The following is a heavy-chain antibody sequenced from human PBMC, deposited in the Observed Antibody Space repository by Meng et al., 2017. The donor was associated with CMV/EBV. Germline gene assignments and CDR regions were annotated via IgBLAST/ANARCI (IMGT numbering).Heavy chain of an antibody. D-gene: IGHD5-24*01. CDR1: GYTFTSYG. J-gene: IGHJ5*02. Sequence: ASVKVSCKASGYTFTSYGISWVRQAPGQGLEWMGWISAYNGKTNYAQKLQGRVTMTTDTSTSTAYMELRSLRSDDTAVYYCARDYVEMATIAWFDPWGQGTLVTVSS. CDR3: ARDYVEMATIAWFDP. CDR2: ISAYNGKT. V-gene: IGHV1-18*01.